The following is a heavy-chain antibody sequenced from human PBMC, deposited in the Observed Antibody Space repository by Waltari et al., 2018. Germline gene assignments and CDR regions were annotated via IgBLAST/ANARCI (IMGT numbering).Heavy chain of an antibody. CDR2: IYSSGST. J-gene: IGHJ5*02. V-gene: IGHV4-59*11. CDR1: GGSISTHF. Sequence: QVQLQESGPGLVKPSETLSLICSVSGGSISTHFWGWIRQPPGKTLEWIRTIYSSGSTNYNPSLASRVTISLDMSKNQFSRKLRSVSAADTAVYYCARASYGSGSSWFDPGGQGNLVTVSS. D-gene: IGHD3-10*01. CDR3: ARASYGSGSSWFDP.